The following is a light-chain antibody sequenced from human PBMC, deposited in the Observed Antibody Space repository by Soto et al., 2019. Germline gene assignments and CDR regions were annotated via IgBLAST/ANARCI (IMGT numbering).Light chain of an antibody. CDR2: GAS. CDR3: QQYNNWFSIT. CDR1: QRISGN. V-gene: IGKV3-15*01. J-gene: IGKJ5*01. Sequence: EIVMTQSPATLSVSPGERATLSSRASQRISGNLAWYQQKPGQAPRLLIYGASTRANGIPARFSGSGSGKEFTLTISSLQSEDFAVYYCQQYNNWFSITFGQGTRLEI.